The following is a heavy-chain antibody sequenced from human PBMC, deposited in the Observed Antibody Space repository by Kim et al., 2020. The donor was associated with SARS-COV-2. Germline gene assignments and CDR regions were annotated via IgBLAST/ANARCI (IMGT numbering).Heavy chain of an antibody. V-gene: IGHV3-30*18. CDR1: GFTFSSYG. CDR2: ISYDGSNK. CDR3: AKDWGAGGDCYSD. D-gene: IGHD2-21*01. J-gene: IGHJ4*02. Sequence: GGSLRLSCAASGFTFSSYGMHWVRQAPGKGLEWVAVISYDGSNKYYADSVKGRFTISRDNSKNTLYLQMNSLRAEDTTVYYCAKDWGAGGDCYSDWGQGTLVNVSS.